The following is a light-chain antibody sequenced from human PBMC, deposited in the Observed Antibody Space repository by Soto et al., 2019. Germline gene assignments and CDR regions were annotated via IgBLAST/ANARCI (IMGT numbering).Light chain of an antibody. CDR3: QQYDSSPPT. V-gene: IGKV3-20*01. CDR2: GAS. Sequence: EIVLTQSPGTLSLSPGERATLSCRASQSVSSSYLAWYQQKPGQAPRLLIYGASSRATGIPARFSGSGSGTVFTLTISRLEPEDFAVYYCQQYDSSPPTFGGGTQVEIK. J-gene: IGKJ4*01. CDR1: QSVSSSY.